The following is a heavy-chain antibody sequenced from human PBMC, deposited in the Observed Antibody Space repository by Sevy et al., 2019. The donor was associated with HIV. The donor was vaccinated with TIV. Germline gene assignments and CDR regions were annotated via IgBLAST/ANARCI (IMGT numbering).Heavy chain of an antibody. J-gene: IGHJ6*02. Sequence: GGSLRLSCRASGFTFSNYDMHWVRQATGKGLERVSGIDNDGDTYYPDSVKGRFTISRENGRDSLYLQMNSLRAGDTAVYYCARELYYGMDVWGQGTTVTVSS. D-gene: IGHD3-10*01. CDR1: GFTFSNYD. CDR2: IDNDGDT. V-gene: IGHV3-13*01. CDR3: ARELYYGMDV.